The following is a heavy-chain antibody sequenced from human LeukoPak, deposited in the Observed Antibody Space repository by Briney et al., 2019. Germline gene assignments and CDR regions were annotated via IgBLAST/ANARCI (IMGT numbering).Heavy chain of an antibody. V-gene: IGHV3-30-3*01. Sequence: GGSLRLSCTDSRFTFSRSAMHWVRQAPGKGLEWVAVTSYDGIHKYYADSVQGRFTISRDNSKNTLYLQMNSLRAEDTAVYYCTDYSKAWWFDPWGQGTLVTVSS. D-gene: IGHD4-11*01. J-gene: IGHJ5*02. CDR3: TDYSKAWWFDP. CDR1: RFTFSRSA. CDR2: TSYDGIHK.